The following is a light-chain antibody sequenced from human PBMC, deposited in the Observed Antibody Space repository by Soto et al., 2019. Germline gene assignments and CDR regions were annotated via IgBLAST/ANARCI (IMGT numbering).Light chain of an antibody. CDR2: DNN. V-gene: IGLV1-51*01. Sequence: SVLTQPPSVSSAPGQKVTISCSGSSSNIGNNFVTWYQQLPGTAPKLLIYDNNKRPSGIPDRFSGSQSGTSATLGITGLQTGDEAVYYCGSWDSSLTYVFGTGTKVTV. CDR3: GSWDSSLTYV. CDR1: SSNIGNNF. J-gene: IGLJ1*01.